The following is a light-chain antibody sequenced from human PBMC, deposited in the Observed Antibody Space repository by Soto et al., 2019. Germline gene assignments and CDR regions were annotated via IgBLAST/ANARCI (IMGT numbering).Light chain of an antibody. Sequence: DIQMTQSPSTLSASVGDRVTITCRASQRISSWLAWYQQKPGKAPKLLIYKASSLESGVPSRFSGSGSGTEFTLTISSLQPDDVATYYCQQYNSYSPITFGQGTRLEIK. V-gene: IGKV1-5*03. J-gene: IGKJ5*01. CDR2: KAS. CDR3: QQYNSYSPIT. CDR1: QRISSW.